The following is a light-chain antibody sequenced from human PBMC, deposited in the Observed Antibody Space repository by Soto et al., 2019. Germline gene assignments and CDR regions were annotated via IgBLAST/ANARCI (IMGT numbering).Light chain of an antibody. CDR2: DSN. CDR3: GAWDGSLELYL. CDR1: RSNIGNNY. Sequence: QCELTQPPSLSAAPGQTVTITYSGSRSNIGNNYVSWYQQFPGAAPKLLIYDSNKRPSGIPERFSASKSGTSATLGITGLRTGDEADYYCGAWDGSLELYLFGTGTKVT. V-gene: IGLV1-51*01. J-gene: IGLJ1*01.